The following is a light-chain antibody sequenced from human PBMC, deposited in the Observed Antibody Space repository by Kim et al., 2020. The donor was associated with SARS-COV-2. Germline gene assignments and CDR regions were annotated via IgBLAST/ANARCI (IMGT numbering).Light chain of an antibody. J-gene: IGLJ3*02. CDR2: EDS. Sequence: SYELTQSPSVSVSPGQTARITCSGDALPRKHASWYQQKSGQTPVVVIYEDSKRPPGIPERFSGSSSGTMATLSISGAQVEDEADYYCYSTDSSGNYRVFGGGTKLTVL. V-gene: IGLV3-10*01. CDR1: ALPRKH. CDR3: YSTDSSGNYRV.